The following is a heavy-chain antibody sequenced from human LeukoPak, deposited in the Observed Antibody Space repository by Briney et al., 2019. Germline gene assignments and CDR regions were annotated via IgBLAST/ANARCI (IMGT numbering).Heavy chain of an antibody. CDR1: GFTFSGHW. V-gene: IGHV3-74*01. CDR2: INNDGSDT. CDR3: ARGLVGPDC. D-gene: IGHD1-26*01. J-gene: IGHJ4*02. Sequence: PGGSLRLSCAASGFTFSGHWMHWVRQAPGKGLVWVSRINNDGSDTKYADSVQGRFTISRDNAKNTLYLQMNSLTAEDTAVYHCARGLVGPDCWGQGTLVTVSS.